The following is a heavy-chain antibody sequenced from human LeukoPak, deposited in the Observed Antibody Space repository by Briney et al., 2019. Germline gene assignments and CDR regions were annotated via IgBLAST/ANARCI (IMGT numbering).Heavy chain of an antibody. CDR3: AARDRAVGGWFDP. V-gene: IGHV1-69*06. D-gene: IGHD4-23*01. CDR2: IIPIFGTA. CDR1: GGTFSSYA. Sequence: SVKVSCKASGGTFSSYAISWVRQAPGQGLEWMGGIIPIFGTANYAQKFQGRVTITADNSTSTAYMELSSLRSEDAAVYYCAARDRAVGGWFDPWGQGTLVTVSS. J-gene: IGHJ5*02.